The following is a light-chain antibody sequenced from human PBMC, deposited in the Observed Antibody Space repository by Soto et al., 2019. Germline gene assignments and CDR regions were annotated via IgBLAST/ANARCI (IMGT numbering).Light chain of an antibody. CDR1: QSIFYS. V-gene: IGKV1-5*01. CDR3: QQANSFPLT. CDR2: DVS. Sequence: DIQMTQSPSTLSASVGDRVTIACRASQSIFYSLAWYQQKPGKAPYLLISDVSSLERGVPSRFSGSGSGTESTLTISSMQPDDFATYYCQQANSFPLTFGGGTKVDIK. J-gene: IGKJ4*01.